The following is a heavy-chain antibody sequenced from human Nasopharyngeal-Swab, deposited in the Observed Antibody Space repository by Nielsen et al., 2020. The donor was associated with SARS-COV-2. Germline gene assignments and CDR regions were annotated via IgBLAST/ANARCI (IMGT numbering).Heavy chain of an antibody. V-gene: IGHV1-2*02. CDR1: GYTFTGYY. Sequence: ASVKVSRKASGYTFTGYYMHWVRQAPGQGLEWMGWINPNSGGTNYAQKFQGRVTMTRDTSISTAYMELSRLRSDDTAVYYCASSSMADDAFDIWGQGTMVTVSS. D-gene: IGHD5-24*01. CDR3: ASSSMADDAFDI. CDR2: INPNSGGT. J-gene: IGHJ3*02.